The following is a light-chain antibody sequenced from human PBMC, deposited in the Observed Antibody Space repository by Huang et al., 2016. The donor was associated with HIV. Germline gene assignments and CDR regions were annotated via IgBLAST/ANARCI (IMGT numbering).Light chain of an antibody. CDR2: KAS. CDR1: QSISSR. J-gene: IGKJ1*01. CDR3: QQYNSYWT. Sequence: DIQMTQSPSTLSASVGDRVTITCRAIQSISSRLAWYQQKPGKAPKLLIYKASDLESGVTSRFSGSGSGTEFTLTISSLQPDDFATYYCQQYNSYWTFGQGTKVEIK. V-gene: IGKV1-5*03.